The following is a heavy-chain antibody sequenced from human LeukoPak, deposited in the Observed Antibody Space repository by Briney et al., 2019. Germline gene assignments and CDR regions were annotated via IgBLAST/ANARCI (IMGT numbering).Heavy chain of an antibody. CDR2: IYTSGST. J-gene: IGHJ5*02. D-gene: IGHD3-3*01. CDR1: GGSISSGSYY. CDR3: ARDLRWDDFWSGYLVVRTGWFDP. Sequence: RTSETLSLTCTVSGGSISSGSYYWSWIRQPAGKGLEWIGRIYTSGSTNYNPSLKSRVTISVDTSKNQFSLKLSSVTAADTAVYYCARDLRWDDFWSGYLVVRTGWFDPWGQGTLVTVSS. V-gene: IGHV4-61*02.